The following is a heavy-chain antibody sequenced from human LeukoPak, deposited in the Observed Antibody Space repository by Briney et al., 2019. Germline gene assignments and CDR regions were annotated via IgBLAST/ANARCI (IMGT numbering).Heavy chain of an antibody. CDR1: GGSISSGGYH. CDR2: FYYSGST. D-gene: IGHD2-15*01. V-gene: IGHV4-31*03. J-gene: IGHJ4*02. Sequence: SETLSLTCTASGGSISSGGYHWSWIRQHPGKGLEWIGYFYYSGSTYYNPSLKSRLTISVDTSKNQFSLKLSSVTAADTAVYYCAREGCSGGSCYSFDYWGQGTLVTVSS. CDR3: AREGCSGGSCYSFDY.